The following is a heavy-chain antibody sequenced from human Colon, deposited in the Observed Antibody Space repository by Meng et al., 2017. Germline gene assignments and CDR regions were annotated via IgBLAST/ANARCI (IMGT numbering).Heavy chain of an antibody. CDR3: ARGNRGTGWGL. Sequence: QVQLVGAGGGWVKPGGSLRLSCAASGFIFSDYYMAWIRQTPGKGLEWVSYISTTGSIAYYADSVKGRFTISRDNSRSTLYLQMNSLRAEDTAVYYCARGNRGTGWGLWGQGTLVTVSS. CDR2: ISTTGSIA. D-gene: IGHD2-8*02. CDR1: GFIFSDYY. V-gene: IGHV3-11*01. J-gene: IGHJ4*02.